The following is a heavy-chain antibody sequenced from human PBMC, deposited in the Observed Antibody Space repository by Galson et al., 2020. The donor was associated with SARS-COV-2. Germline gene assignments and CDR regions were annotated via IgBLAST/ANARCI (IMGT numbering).Heavy chain of an antibody. J-gene: IGHJ4*02. V-gene: IGHV2-5*02. CDR3: AHMLYCDGAGSFGLYYFDY. Sequence: SGPTLVKPTQTLTMTCSFSGFSLSTSGVIVGWIRQPPGKALEWLALIYWDGDKRYSPSLKNRLTITKDTSKDQVVLTMTNMDPVDTATYYCAHMLYCDGAGSFGLYYFDYWGQGALVTVS. CDR2: IYWDGDK. D-gene: IGHD2-21*01. CDR1: GFSLSTSGVI.